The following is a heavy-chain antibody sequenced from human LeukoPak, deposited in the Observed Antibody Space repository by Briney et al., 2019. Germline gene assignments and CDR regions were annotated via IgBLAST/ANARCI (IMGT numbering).Heavy chain of an antibody. J-gene: IGHJ4*02. D-gene: IGHD5-12*01. Sequence: GASVKDSCKASGYTFTGYYMHWVRPAPGQGLEWMGWINPNSGGTNYAQKFQGRVTMTRDTSISTAYMELSRLRSDDTAVYYCARQSVDSGYDSYFDYWGQGTLVTVSS. CDR3: ARQSVDSGYDSYFDY. CDR1: GYTFTGYY. V-gene: IGHV1-2*02. CDR2: INPNSGGT.